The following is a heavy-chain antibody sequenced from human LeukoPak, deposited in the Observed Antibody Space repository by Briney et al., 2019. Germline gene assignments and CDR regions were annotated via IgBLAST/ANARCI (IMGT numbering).Heavy chain of an antibody. CDR3: ARSMVRGSNYYCGMDV. CDR1: GYTFTSYY. Sequence: GASVKVSCKASGYTFTSYYMHWVRQAPGQGLEWMGIINPSGGSTSYAQKFQGRVTMTRDTSTSTVYMELSSLRSEDTAVYYCARSMVRGSNYYCGMDVWGQGTTVTVSS. D-gene: IGHD3-10*01. J-gene: IGHJ6*02. CDR2: INPSGGST. V-gene: IGHV1-46*01.